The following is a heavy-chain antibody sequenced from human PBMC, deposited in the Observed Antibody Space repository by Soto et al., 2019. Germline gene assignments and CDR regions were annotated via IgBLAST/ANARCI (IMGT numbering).Heavy chain of an antibody. J-gene: IGHJ4*02. Sequence: PVGSLRLSCTTSGFNFGSFAMTWVRQAPGKGLEWVGFTRSKAYSGTTEYAASVKGRSTISRDDSKSIAYLQMNSLKTEDTAVYYRTRGPPGVEMTTYYFDYWGQGSLVTVSS. CDR1: GFNFGSFA. CDR3: TRGPPGVEMTTYYFDY. D-gene: IGHD1-1*01. CDR2: TRSKAYSGTT. V-gene: IGHV3-49*04.